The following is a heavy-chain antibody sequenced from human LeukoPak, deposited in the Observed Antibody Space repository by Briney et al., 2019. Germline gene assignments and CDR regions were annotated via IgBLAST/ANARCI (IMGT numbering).Heavy chain of an antibody. CDR3: AKVGTYYDILTGYYRPTSFDY. J-gene: IGHJ4*02. CDR2: ISGSGGST. Sequence: GGSLRLSCAASGFTISSYAMIWVRQAPGKGLEWVSAISGSGGSTYYADSVKGRFTISRDNSKNTLYLQMNSLRAEDTAVYYCAKVGTYYDILTGYYRPTSFDYWGQGTLVTVSS. V-gene: IGHV3-23*01. D-gene: IGHD3-9*01. CDR1: GFTISSYA.